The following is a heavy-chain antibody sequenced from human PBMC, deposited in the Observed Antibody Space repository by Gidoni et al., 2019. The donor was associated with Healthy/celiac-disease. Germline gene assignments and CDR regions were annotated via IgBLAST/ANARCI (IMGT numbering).Heavy chain of an antibody. D-gene: IGHD3-10*01. CDR1: GFTFSIYA. CDR3: AGRITMVRGVIRGFDY. Sequence: EVQLLESGGGLVQPGGSLRLSCAASGFTFSIYAMSWVRQAPGKGLEWVSAISGSGGSTYYADAVKGRFTISRDNSKNTLYLQMNSLRAEDTAVYYCAGRITMVRGVIRGFDYWGQGTLVTVSS. V-gene: IGHV3-23*01. CDR2: ISGSGGST. J-gene: IGHJ4*02.